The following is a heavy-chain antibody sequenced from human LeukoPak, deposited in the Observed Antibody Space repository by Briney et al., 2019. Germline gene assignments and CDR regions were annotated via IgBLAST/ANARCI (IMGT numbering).Heavy chain of an antibody. D-gene: IGHD3-10*01. CDR3: AKAPRGATNYYYGMDV. CDR1: GFTFNNYA. CDR2: VSGRGDST. V-gene: IGHV3-23*01. Sequence: PGGSLRLSCAASGFTFNNYAMTWVLQAPGKGLEWVSAVSGRGDSTYYADSVKRRFTISRDDSKNTLYLQMYSLRAEDTAVYHCAKAPRGATNYYYGMDVWGQGTMVTVSS. J-gene: IGHJ6*02.